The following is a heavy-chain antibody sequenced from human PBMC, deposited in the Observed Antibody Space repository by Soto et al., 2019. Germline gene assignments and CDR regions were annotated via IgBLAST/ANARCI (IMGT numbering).Heavy chain of an antibody. J-gene: IGHJ5*02. D-gene: IGHD3-16*01. CDR2: IKQDAREK. Sequence: EVQLVESGGGLVQPGGSLRLSCAASGFSFSSYWMTWVRQAPGKGLEWVANIKQDAREKYYVASVKGRFTTSRDNGKNLLYLQMDSLTADDTAVYYCAGDGVRNGAYNGWLDPWGQGTLVTVSS. CDR1: GFSFSSYW. CDR3: AGDGVRNGAYNGWLDP. V-gene: IGHV3-7*03.